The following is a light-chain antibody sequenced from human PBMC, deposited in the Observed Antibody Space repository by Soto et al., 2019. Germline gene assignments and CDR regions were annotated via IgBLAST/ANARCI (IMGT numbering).Light chain of an antibody. CDR3: QSADSSGTYQV. CDR1: ALPTQY. Sequence: SYELTQPPSVSVYPGQTARITCSGDALPTQYAYWYQQKPGQAPVQVIYKDTERPSGIPERFSGSSSGTIVTLTISGVQAEDEADYYCQSADSSGTYQVFGTGTKLTVL. V-gene: IGLV3-25*02. J-gene: IGLJ1*01. CDR2: KDT.